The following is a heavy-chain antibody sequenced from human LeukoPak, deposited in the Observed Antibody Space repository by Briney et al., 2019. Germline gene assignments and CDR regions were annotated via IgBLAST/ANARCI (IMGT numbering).Heavy chain of an antibody. V-gene: IGHV3-23*01. CDR2: ISGSGGST. CDR1: GFTFSSYA. J-gene: IGHJ4*02. Sequence: GGPLRLSCAASGFTFSSYAMSWVRQAPGKGLEWVSAISGSGGSTYYADSVKGRFTISRDNSNNTLYLQMNSLRAEDTAVYYCAKVGGVIAAAGNFDYWGQGTLVTVSS. D-gene: IGHD6-13*01. CDR3: AKVGGVIAAAGNFDY.